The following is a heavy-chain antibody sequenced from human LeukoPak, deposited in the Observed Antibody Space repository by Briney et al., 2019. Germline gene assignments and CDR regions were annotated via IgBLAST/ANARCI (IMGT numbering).Heavy chain of an antibody. CDR3: ARECSGWYSASFCY. D-gene: IGHD6-13*01. V-gene: IGHV3-11*04. CDR1: GFTFSDYY. CDR2: ISSSGDTI. J-gene: IGHJ4*02. Sequence: PGGSLRLSCAASGFTFSDYYMSWIRQAPGKGLEWISYISSSGDTIFYADSVKGRFTISRDNAKNSLYLQMNSLRADDTAVYYCARECSGWYSASFCYWGQGTPVTVSS.